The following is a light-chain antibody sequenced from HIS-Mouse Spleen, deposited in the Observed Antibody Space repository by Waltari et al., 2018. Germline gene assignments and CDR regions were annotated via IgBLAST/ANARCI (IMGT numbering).Light chain of an antibody. J-gene: IGLJ3*02. CDR3: CSYAGSSTWV. Sequence: QSALTQPASVSGSPGQPITISCTGTSSDVGSYNLVPWYQQHPGKAPKLMIYEGSKRPSGVSNRFSGSKSGNTASLTISGLQAEDEADYYCCSYAGSSTWVFGGGTKLTVL. CDR2: EGS. V-gene: IGLV2-23*01. CDR1: SSDVGSYNL.